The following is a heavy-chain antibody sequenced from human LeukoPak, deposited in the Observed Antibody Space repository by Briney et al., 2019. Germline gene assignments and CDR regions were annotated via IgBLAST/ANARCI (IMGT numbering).Heavy chain of an antibody. CDR2: IYYSGST. J-gene: IGHJ3*02. Sequence: PSETLSLTCNVSGGSISSYYWSWIRQPAGKGLEWIGYIYYSGSTNYNPSLKSRVTISVDTSKNQFSLKLSSVTAADTAVYYCARSETDAFDIWGQGTMVTVSS. CDR3: ARSETDAFDI. V-gene: IGHV4-59*01. CDR1: GGSISSYY. D-gene: IGHD1-14*01.